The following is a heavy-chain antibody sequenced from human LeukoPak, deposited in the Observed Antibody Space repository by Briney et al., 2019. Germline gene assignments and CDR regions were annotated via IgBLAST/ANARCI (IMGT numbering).Heavy chain of an antibody. V-gene: IGHV3-23*01. D-gene: IGHD2-2*01. Sequence: PGGSLRLSCAASGFTFSSYAMSWVRQAPGKGLEWVSATSGSGGSTYYADSVKGRFTISRDNSKNTLYLQMNSLRAEDTAVYYCAKDQAWVVPASNWFDPWGQGTLVTVSS. CDR1: GFTFSSYA. CDR3: AKDQAWVVPASNWFDP. CDR2: TSGSGGST. J-gene: IGHJ5*02.